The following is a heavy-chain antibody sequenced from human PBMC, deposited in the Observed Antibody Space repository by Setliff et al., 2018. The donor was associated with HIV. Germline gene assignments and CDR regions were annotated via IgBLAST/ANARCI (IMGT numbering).Heavy chain of an antibody. CDR1: GYTFSAYG. CDR3: AREASIHALDPLGVGARSPGSYYLDV. Sequence: ASVKVSCKASGYTFSAYGISWVRQAPGQGLEWMGWISAYNGNTNYAQKLQDRVTMTTDTSTRTAYMELRRLRSDDTAVYDCAREASIHALDPLGVGARSPGSYYLDVWGAGTTVTVSS. D-gene: IGHD1-26*01. J-gene: IGHJ6*03. V-gene: IGHV1-18*01. CDR2: ISAYNGNT.